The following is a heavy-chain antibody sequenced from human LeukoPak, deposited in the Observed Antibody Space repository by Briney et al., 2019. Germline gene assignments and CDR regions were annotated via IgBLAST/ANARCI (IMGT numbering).Heavy chain of an antibody. V-gene: IGHV3-48*01. CDR3: AREALNYDFWSGSDDGFDI. J-gene: IGHJ3*02. D-gene: IGHD3-3*01. CDR2: ITSSGGTT. CDR1: GFTFSSYG. Sequence: GGSLRLSCAASGFTFSSYGMNWVRQAPGKGLEWVSYITSSGGTTYFADSVKGRFTISRDNAKNSLSLQMNSLRAEDTAVYYCAREALNYDFWSGSDDGFDIWGQGTMVTVSS.